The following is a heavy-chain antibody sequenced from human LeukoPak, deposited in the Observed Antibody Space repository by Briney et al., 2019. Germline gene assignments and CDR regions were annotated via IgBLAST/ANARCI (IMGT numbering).Heavy chain of an antibody. Sequence: SETLSLTCTVSGGSISSSSYYWGWIRQPPGKGLEWIGSIYYSGSTYYNPSLKSRVTISVDTSKNQFSLKLSSMTAADTAVYYCARHSSGWYTPFDPWGQGTLVTVSS. V-gene: IGHV4-39*01. J-gene: IGHJ5*02. CDR1: GGSISSSSYY. CDR3: ARHSSGWYTPFDP. CDR2: IYYSGST. D-gene: IGHD6-19*01.